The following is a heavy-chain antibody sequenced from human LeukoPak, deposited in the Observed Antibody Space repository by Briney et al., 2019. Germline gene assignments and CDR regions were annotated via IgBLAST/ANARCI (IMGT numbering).Heavy chain of an antibody. CDR3: ASWVIDY. CDR2: ISSSSSYI. D-gene: IGHD3-16*01. Sequence: GGSLSPSCAPSGLTSRSYTMNWVRQAPGKGLEWVSSISSSSSYIYYADSVKGRFTISRDNAKNSLYLQMNSLRAEDTAVYYCASWVIDYWGQGTLVTVSS. CDR1: GLTSRSYT. V-gene: IGHV3-21*01. J-gene: IGHJ4*02.